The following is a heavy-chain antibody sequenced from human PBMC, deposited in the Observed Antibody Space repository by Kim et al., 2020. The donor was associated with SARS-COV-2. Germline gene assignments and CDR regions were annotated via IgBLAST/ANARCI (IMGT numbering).Heavy chain of an antibody. J-gene: IGHJ5*02. V-gene: IGHV3-23*01. CDR1: GFSFSDYA. CDR2: ASGSGAIT. D-gene: IGHD5-12*01. Sequence: GGSLRLSCAASGFSFSDYAMSWVRQAPGKGLEWVSTASGSGAITYYSDSVKGRFTISRDNSNNTVFLQMSSLRAEDTATYYCAKEMVIIVAGSRNSWFAPWGQGTLVTVSS. CDR3: AKEMVIIVAGSRNSWFAP.